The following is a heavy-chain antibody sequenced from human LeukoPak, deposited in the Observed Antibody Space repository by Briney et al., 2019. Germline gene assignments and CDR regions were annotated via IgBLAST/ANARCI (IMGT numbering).Heavy chain of an antibody. CDR1: GYTFTSYG. CDR2: ISAYNGNT. D-gene: IGHD1-26*01. V-gene: IGHV1-18*01. Sequence: GASVKVSCKASGYTFTSYGISWVRQAPGQGLEWMGWISAYNGNTNYAQKLQGRVTMTTDTSTSTAFMELSSLRSEDTAIYYCATDDGSATMGFDSWGQGTLLTVSS. J-gene: IGHJ5*01. CDR3: ATDDGSATMGFDS.